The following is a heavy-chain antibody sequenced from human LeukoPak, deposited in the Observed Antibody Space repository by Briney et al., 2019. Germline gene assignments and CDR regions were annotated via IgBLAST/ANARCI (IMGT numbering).Heavy chain of an antibody. CDR3: ARVLGLGAAFDI. V-gene: IGHV3-7*01. CDR2: IKQDGSEK. D-gene: IGHD3-16*01. CDR1: GFTFSSYW. J-gene: IGHJ3*02. Sequence: GGSLRLSCAASGFTFSSYWMSWVRQAPGKGLEWVANIKQDGSEKYYVGSVKGRFTISRDNAENSLYLQMNSLRAEDTAVYYCARVLGLGAAFDIWGQGTMVTVSS.